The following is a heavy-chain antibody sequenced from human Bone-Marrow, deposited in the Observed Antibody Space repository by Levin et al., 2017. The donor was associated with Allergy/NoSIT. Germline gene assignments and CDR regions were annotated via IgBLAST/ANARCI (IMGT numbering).Heavy chain of an antibody. V-gene: IGHV4-4*07. CDR1: GGYIGSYY. J-gene: IGHJ5*02. CDR2: VQTTMPS. CDR3: AREFSAAGTYWLDP. D-gene: IGHD6-13*01. Sequence: NPGGSLRLSCTVSGGYIGSYYWSWLRQPAGKGLEWIGRVQTTMPSDYNPSLKSRVTMSTDTSKNHFSLKLASVTAADTAVYYCAREFSAAGTYWLDPWGQGILVTVSS.